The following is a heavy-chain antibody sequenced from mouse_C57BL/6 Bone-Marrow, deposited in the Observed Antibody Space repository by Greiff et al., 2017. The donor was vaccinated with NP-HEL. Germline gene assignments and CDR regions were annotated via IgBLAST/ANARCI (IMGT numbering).Heavy chain of an antibody. V-gene: IGHV1-66*01. Sequence: VQLQQSGPELVKPGASVKISCKASGYSFTSYYIHWVKQRPGQGLEWIGWINPGSGNTKYNEKFKGKATLTADTSSSTAYMQLSSLTSEDSAVYYCARGVWCNLFAYGGRGNVVTVSA. CDR1: GYSFTSYY. J-gene: IGHJ3*01. CDR3: ARGVWCNLFAY. D-gene: IGHD1-1*02. CDR2: INPGSGNT.